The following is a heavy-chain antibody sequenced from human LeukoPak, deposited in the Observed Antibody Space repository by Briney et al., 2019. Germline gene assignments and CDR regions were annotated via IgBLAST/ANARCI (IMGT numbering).Heavy chain of an antibody. J-gene: IGHJ6*03. V-gene: IGHV3-23*01. D-gene: IGHD4-17*01. CDR2: ISGIGSST. CDR1: GFTFTTYA. Sequence: GGSLRLSCAASGFTFTTYAMTWVRQAPGKGLEWVSAISGIGSSTYYTDSVKGRFTISRDNSKNTLYLQMNSLRAEDTAVYYCARSPLDYGAYYYYYYMDVWGKGTTVTISS. CDR3: ARSPLDYGAYYYYYYMDV.